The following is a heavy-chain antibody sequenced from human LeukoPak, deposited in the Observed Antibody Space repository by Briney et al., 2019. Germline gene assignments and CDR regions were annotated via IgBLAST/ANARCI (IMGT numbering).Heavy chain of an antibody. CDR2: ISYSGNT. D-gene: IGHD2-15*01. J-gene: IGHJ3*02. CDR1: GGSIISSDYH. Sequence: SETLSLTCTVSGGSIISSDYHWGWVRQRPGKGLEWIGTISYSGNTDYNPSLRSRVTISVDTSNSQFSLRLGSVTAADTAVYHCARHCCSGPAKRVFDIWGQGTMVTVSS. V-gene: IGHV4-39*01. CDR3: ARHCCSGPAKRVFDI.